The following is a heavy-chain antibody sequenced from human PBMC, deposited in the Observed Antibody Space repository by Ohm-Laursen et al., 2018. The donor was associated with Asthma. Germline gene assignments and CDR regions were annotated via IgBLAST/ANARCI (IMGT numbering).Heavy chain of an antibody. Sequence: SLRLSCAASGFTFSSYAMSWVRQAPGKGLEWVSSISSSSSYIYYADSVKGRFTISRDNAKNSLYLQMNSLRAEDTAVYYCARDDGFNYWGQGTLVTVSS. D-gene: IGHD2-8*01. CDR1: GFTFSSYA. J-gene: IGHJ4*02. CDR3: ARDDGFNY. V-gene: IGHV3-21*01. CDR2: ISSSSSYI.